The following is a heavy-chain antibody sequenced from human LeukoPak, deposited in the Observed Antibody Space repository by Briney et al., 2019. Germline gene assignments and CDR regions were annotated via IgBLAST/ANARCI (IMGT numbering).Heavy chain of an antibody. Sequence: ASVKVSCKASGGTFSSSAISWVRQAPGQGLEWMGGIIPIFGTANYAQKFQGRVTITTDESTSTAYMELSSLRSEDTAVYYCTFDTSCYPDYWGQGTLVTVSS. CDR1: GGTFSSSA. J-gene: IGHJ4*02. CDR3: TFDTSCYPDY. V-gene: IGHV1-69*05. D-gene: IGHD3-22*01. CDR2: IIPIFGTA.